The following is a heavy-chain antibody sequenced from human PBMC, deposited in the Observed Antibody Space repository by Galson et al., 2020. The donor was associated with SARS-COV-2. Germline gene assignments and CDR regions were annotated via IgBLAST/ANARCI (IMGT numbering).Heavy chain of an antibody. CDR2: IYPGDSAT. J-gene: IGHJ4*02. D-gene: IGHD5-12*01. CDR3: ARQLIGNTPHDAYSCYDLDY. V-gene: IGHV5-51*01. CDR1: GYSFTSFW. Sequence: KIGESLKISCKVSGYSFTSFWIGWVRQMPGKGLEWMGIIYPGDSATRYSPSFQGQIVISADKSINTAYLQWISLKASDTAMYYCARQLIGNTPHDAYSCYDLDYWGQGTLVTVSS.